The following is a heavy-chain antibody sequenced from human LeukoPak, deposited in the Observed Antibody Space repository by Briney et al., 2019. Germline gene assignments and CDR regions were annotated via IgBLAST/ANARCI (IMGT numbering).Heavy chain of an antibody. J-gene: IGHJ4*02. V-gene: IGHV3-23*01. CDR3: AKARFPKGYDSSGGFDY. CDR1: GFTFSNYA. D-gene: IGHD3-22*01. Sequence: GAFLRLSCAAYGFTFSNYAMTWVRQAPGKGLEWVSLISGSDSRTYHTDCVKGRFTISRDNSKNTLYLQMDSLRAEDTAVYYCAKARFPKGYDSSGGFDYWGQGALVTVSS. CDR2: ISGSDSRT.